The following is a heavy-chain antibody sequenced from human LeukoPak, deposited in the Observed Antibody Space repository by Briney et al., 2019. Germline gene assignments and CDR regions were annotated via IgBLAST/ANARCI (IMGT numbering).Heavy chain of an antibody. V-gene: IGHV1-18*01. J-gene: IGHJ4*02. D-gene: IGHD3-22*01. CDR3: ARDIYDSSGYYDFDY. CDR1: GYTFTSYG. CDR2: ISAYNGNT. Sequence: ASVKVSCKASGYTFTSYGISWVRQAPGQGLEWMGWISAYNGNTNYAQKLQGRVTMTTDTSTSTAYMELRSVRSDDTAVYYCARDIYDSSGYYDFDYWGQGTLVTVSS.